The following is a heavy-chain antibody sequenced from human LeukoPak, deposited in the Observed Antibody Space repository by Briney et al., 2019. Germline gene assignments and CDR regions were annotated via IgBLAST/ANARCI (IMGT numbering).Heavy chain of an antibody. J-gene: IGHJ4*02. V-gene: IGHV1-24*01. CDR1: GYICAELS. CDR3: TTHIGCNDGFDH. D-gene: IGHD1-1*01. CDR2: FDPEDGTT. Sequence: GASVKVSRKVSGYICAELSMHCVPRAPGKGLEWMGGFDPEDGTTIYAQKFQGRVTMTEDTSTDTAYMELSSLQSEDTAIYYCTTHIGCNDGFDHWGQGTLLTVSS.